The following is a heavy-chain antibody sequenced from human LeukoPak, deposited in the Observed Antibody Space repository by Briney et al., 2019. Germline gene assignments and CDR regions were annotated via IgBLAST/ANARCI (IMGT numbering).Heavy chain of an antibody. Sequence: ESGPTLVNPTQTLTLTCTFSGFSLSTSGMRVSWIRQPPGKALEWLARIDWDDDKFYSTPLKTRLTISKDTSKNQVVLTMTNMDPVDTAMYYCARGSGSPYYFDYWGQGTLVTVSS. CDR1: GFSLSTSGMR. V-gene: IGHV2-70*04. J-gene: IGHJ4*02. CDR3: ARGSGSPYYFDY. D-gene: IGHD3-22*01. CDR2: IDWDDDK.